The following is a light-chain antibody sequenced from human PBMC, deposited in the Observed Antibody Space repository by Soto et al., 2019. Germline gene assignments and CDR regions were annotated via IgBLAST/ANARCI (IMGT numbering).Light chain of an antibody. V-gene: IGLV2-14*03. CDR1: SSDIGGYNH. Sequence: QSALTQPASVSGSPGQSISISCTGTSSDIGGYNHVSWYQQHPGKAPKLMIYDVSNRPSGVSNRFSGSKSGNTASLTISGLQAEDEADYYCSSCTTSSTPLYVFGTGTKLTVL. J-gene: IGLJ1*01. CDR2: DVS. CDR3: SSCTTSSTPLYV.